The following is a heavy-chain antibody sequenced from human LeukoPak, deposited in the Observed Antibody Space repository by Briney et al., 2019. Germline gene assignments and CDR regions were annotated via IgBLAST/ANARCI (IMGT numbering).Heavy chain of an antibody. Sequence: PSQTLSLTCAVSGGSISSGSYYWSWIRQPAGKGLEWIGRIYTSGSTNYNPSLKSRVTISVDTSKNQFSLKLSSVTAADTAVYYCARDFLEWLSREDAFDIWGQGTMVTVSS. CDR3: ARDFLEWLSREDAFDI. J-gene: IGHJ3*02. D-gene: IGHD3-3*01. V-gene: IGHV4-61*02. CDR1: GGSISSGSYY. CDR2: IYTSGST.